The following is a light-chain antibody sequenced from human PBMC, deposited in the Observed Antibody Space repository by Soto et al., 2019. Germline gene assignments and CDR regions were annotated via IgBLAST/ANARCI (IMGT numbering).Light chain of an antibody. J-gene: IGLJ1*01. V-gene: IGLV2-14*01. Sequence: QSALAQPASVSGSPGQSITISCSGTSDDIGGYNFVSWYQQHPGKVPKLITYEVRNRPSGVSHRFSGSKSGNTAYLTISGLQAEDEADYYCSSFSGSSTPRLFGTGTKVTVL. CDR2: EVR. CDR3: SSFSGSSTPRL. CDR1: SDDIGGYNF.